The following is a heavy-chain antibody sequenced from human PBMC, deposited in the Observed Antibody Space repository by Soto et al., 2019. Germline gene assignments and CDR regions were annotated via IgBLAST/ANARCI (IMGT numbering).Heavy chain of an antibody. V-gene: IGHV1-69*01. J-gene: IGHJ5*02. D-gene: IGHD2-2*01. CDR2: TIPIFGTA. CDR1: GGTFSSYA. Sequence: QVQPVQSGAEVKKPGSSVKVSCKASGGTFSSYAISWVRQAPGQGLEWMGGTIPIFGTANYAQKFQGRVTITADESTSTAYMELSSLRSEDTAVYYCARARYCRSTSCYYWFDPWGQGTLGTVSS. CDR3: ARARYCRSTSCYYWFDP.